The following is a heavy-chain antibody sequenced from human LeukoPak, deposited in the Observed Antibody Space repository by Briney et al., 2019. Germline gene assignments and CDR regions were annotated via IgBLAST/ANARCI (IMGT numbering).Heavy chain of an antibody. CDR1: GGSISSYY. CDR2: IYYSGST. Sequence: PSETLSLTCTVSGGSISSYYWSWIRQPPGKGLEWFGYIYYSGSTNYNPSLKSRVTISVDTSKNQFSLKLSSVTAADTAVYYCARTLVVPAATRLFDYWGQGTLVTVSS. D-gene: IGHD2-2*01. J-gene: IGHJ4*02. V-gene: IGHV4-59*01. CDR3: ARTLVVPAATRLFDY.